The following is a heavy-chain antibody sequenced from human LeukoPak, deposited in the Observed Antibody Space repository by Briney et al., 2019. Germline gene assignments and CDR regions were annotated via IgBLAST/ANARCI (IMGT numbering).Heavy chain of an antibody. V-gene: IGHV4-34*01. J-gene: IGHJ4*02. D-gene: IGHD3-22*01. Sequence: SETLSLTCAVYGGSFSGYYWSWIRQPPGKGLEGIGEINHSGSTNYNPSLKSRVTISVDTSKNQFSLKLSSVTAADTAVYYCAREGSSGNRYYFDYWGQGTLVTVSS. CDR3: AREGSSGNRYYFDY. CDR2: INHSGST. CDR1: GGSFSGYY.